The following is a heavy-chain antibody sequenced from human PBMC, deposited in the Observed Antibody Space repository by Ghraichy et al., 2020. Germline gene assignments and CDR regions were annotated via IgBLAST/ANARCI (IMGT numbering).Heavy chain of an antibody. D-gene: IGHD3-3*01. CDR1: GYTFTSYG. V-gene: IGHV1-18*01. CDR3: ARDRAVYYDFWSGYYFDY. Sequence: ASVKVSCKASGYTFTSYGISWVRQAPGQGLEWMGWISAYNGNTNYAQKLQGRVTMTTDTSTSTAYMELRSLRSDDTAVYYCARDRAVYYDFWSGYYFDYWGQGTLVTVSS. J-gene: IGHJ4*02. CDR2: ISAYNGNT.